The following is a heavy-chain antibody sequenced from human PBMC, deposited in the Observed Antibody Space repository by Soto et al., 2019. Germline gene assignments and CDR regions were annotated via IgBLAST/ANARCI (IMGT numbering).Heavy chain of an antibody. Sequence: QLQLQESGPGLVKPSETLSLTCTVSGSSISSSSYYWGWIRQPPGKGLEWIGSIYYSGSTYYNPSLKSRVTISVDTSKNQFSLKLSSVTAADTAVYYCARQRRYSSPNWFDPWGQGTLVTVSS. CDR2: IYYSGST. CDR1: GSSISSSSYY. D-gene: IGHD6-19*01. J-gene: IGHJ5*02. V-gene: IGHV4-39*01. CDR3: ARQRRYSSPNWFDP.